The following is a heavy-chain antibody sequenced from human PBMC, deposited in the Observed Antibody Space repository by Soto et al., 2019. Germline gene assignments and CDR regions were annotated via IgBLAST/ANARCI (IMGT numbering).Heavy chain of an antibody. V-gene: IGHV1-2*02. CDR3: ARGIGSSRLDL. Sequence: ASVKVSCKASGYGFTGYYLHWVRQAPGQGLECMGWINPNGGGTYYGQKFEGRVTMTRDTSVTTAYMELSSLRSDDTAVYYCARGIGSSRLDLWGQGALVTVSS. CDR2: INPNGGGT. D-gene: IGHD6-6*01. J-gene: IGHJ5*02. CDR1: GYGFTGYY.